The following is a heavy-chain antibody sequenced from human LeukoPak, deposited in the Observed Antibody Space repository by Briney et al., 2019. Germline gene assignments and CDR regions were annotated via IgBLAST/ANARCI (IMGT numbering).Heavy chain of an antibody. Sequence: GGSLRLSCAASGLHFSGTAMSWVRQAPGKGLECVSAISHDGMNAYYADSVKGRFTISRDNSKKTVSLEMSSLTAADTGVYYCAKDDAQYSSGPECDPRGQGALVTVSP. CDR2: ISHDGMNA. J-gene: IGHJ5*02. CDR3: AKDDAQYSSGPECDP. D-gene: IGHD6-19*01. CDR1: GLHFSGTA. V-gene: IGHV3-23*01.